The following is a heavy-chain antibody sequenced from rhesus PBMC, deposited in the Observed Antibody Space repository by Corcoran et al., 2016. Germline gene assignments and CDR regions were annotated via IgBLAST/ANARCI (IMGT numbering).Heavy chain of an antibody. CDR3: ARAPDGWNDGYY. Sequence: QLQLQESGPGLVKPSETLSVTCAVSGGSISSSYWRWIRQAPGKGLEWIGYLYVSGRSTNYNPSLKSRVTLSVDTSKNQLSLKLSSVSTADTAVYYCARAPDGWNDGYYWGQGVLVTVSS. J-gene: IGHJ4*01. V-gene: IGHV4-169*01. CDR1: GGSISSSY. CDR2: LYVSGRST. D-gene: IGHD1-14*01.